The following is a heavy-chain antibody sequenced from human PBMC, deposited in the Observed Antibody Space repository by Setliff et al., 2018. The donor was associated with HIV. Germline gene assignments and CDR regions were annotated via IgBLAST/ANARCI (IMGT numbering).Heavy chain of an antibody. CDR2: IYKGGST. D-gene: IGHD3-10*01. CDR3: ARSALWFGEADWYFDL. V-gene: IGHV4-28*01. J-gene: IGHJ2*01. Sequence: TLSLTCAVSGYSVSSSYWWGWIPQPPGKGLEWIGWIGYIYKGGSTYYNPSLKSRVTMSVDTSKNHFSLKLRSVTAVDTAVYYCARSALWFGEADWYFDLWGRGALVTVSS. CDR1: GYSVSSSYW.